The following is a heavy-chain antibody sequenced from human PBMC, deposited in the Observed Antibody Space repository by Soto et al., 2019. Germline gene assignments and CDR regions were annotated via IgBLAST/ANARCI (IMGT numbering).Heavy chain of an antibody. CDR2: INHSGST. Sequence: QVQLQQWGAGLLKPSETLSLTCAVYGGSFSGYYWSWIRQPPGKGLEWIGEINHSGSTNYNPSLKSRVTISVDTSKNQFSLKLSSVTTADTAVYYCARGYSSGWARYYFDYWGQGTLVTVSS. CDR3: ARGYSSGWARYYFDY. D-gene: IGHD6-19*01. CDR1: GGSFSGYY. V-gene: IGHV4-34*01. J-gene: IGHJ4*02.